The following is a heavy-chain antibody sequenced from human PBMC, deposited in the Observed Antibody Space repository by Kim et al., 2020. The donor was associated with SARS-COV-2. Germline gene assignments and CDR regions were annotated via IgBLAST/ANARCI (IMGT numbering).Heavy chain of an antibody. J-gene: IGHJ6*02. CDR1: GGSISSGSYY. CDR2: IYTSGST. D-gene: IGHD3-16*01. Sequence: SETLSLTCTVSGGSISSGSYYWSWIRQPAGKGLEWIGRIYTSGSTNYNPSLKSRVTISVDTSKNQFSLKLSSVTAADTAVYYCAREDVLTPVWPYYYYYGMDVWGQGTTVTVSS. CDR3: AREDVLTPVWPYYYYYGMDV. V-gene: IGHV4-61*02.